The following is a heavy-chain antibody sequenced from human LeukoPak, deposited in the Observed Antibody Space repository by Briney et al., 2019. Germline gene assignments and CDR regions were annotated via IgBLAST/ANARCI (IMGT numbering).Heavy chain of an antibody. CDR3: ARWDIRGTAHLLDH. CDR1: GFTLSSHC. V-gene: IGHV3-7*01. J-gene: IGHJ4*02. D-gene: IGHD5-12*01. Sequence: GGSLCLSCAVSGFTLSSHCMTWVCHAPGKGGGWVSNINHDAGAKYYVASLRGRFTISRDNAKNSIYPQMNSLRVDDTAVYYCARWDIRGTAHLLDHWGQGTLVTVSS. CDR2: INHDAGAK.